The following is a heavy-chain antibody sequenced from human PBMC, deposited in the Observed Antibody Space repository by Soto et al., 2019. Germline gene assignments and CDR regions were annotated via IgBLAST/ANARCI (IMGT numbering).Heavy chain of an antibody. CDR2: ISGGGGST. Sequence: EAQMLESGGDLVQPGGSLRLSCAASGFTFSYYAMSWVRQAPGKGLEWVSAISGGGGSTYYADSVKGRFTISRDDSKNTLYLQVTSLRAEDTAVYYCARGIAVAVPYYYGMDVWGQGTTVTVSS. V-gene: IGHV3-23*01. CDR3: ARGIAVAVPYYYGMDV. CDR1: GFTFSYYA. D-gene: IGHD6-19*01. J-gene: IGHJ6*02.